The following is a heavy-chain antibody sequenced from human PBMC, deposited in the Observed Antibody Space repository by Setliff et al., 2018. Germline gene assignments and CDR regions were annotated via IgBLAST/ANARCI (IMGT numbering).Heavy chain of an antibody. CDR2: IKQDGSTK. J-gene: IGHJ4*02. Sequence: GGSLRLSCVVSGFSFSRHWMSWVRQAPGKGLEWVADIKQDGSTKYYLDSVKGRFTLSRDNAKNSVFLQMDSLRDDDTAVYYCARRSWLGEFSFDYWGQGLLVTVSS. D-gene: IGHD3-10*01. V-gene: IGHV3-7*01. CDR1: GFSFSRHW. CDR3: ARRSWLGEFSFDY.